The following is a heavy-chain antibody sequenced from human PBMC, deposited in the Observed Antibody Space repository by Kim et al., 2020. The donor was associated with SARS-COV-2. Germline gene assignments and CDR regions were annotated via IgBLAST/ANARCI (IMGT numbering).Heavy chain of an antibody. V-gene: IGHV1-2*02. CDR2: INPNSGGT. J-gene: IGHJ4*02. CDR1: GYTFTGYY. CDR3: ARGDPLMVGAPFDY. D-gene: IGHD1-26*01. Sequence: ASVKVSCKASGYTFTGYYMHWVRQAPGQGLEWMGWINPNSGGTNYAKKFQGRVTMTRDTSISTAYMELSRLRSDDTAVYYCARGDPLMVGAPFDYWGQGTMVTVSS.